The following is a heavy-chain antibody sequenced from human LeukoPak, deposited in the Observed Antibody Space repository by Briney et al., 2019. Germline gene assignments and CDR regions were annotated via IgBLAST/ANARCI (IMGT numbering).Heavy chain of an antibody. J-gene: IGHJ4*02. Sequence: PSETLSLTCAVSGGSISSSNWWSWVRQPPGKGLEWIGEIYHSGRTNYNPSLKSRVTISVDKSKNQFSLKLSSVPAADTAVYYCARSPDDYGDYVRDYWGQGTLVTVSS. CDR3: ARSPDDYGDYVRDY. CDR1: GGSISSSNW. CDR2: IYHSGRT. V-gene: IGHV4-4*02. D-gene: IGHD4-17*01.